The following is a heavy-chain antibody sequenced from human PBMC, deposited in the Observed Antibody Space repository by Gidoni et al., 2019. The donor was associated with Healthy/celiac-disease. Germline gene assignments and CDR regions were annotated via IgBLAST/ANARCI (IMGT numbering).Heavy chain of an antibody. CDR2: IYYSGST. CDR1: VGSISSYY. D-gene: IGHD3-3*01. Sequence: HVQLQESVPGLVKPSETLSLTCTVSVGSISSYYWSWIRQPPGKGLEWIWYIYYSGSTNYNPSIKSGVTISVETSKNQFSLKLSSVTAADTAVYYCARGLLGDYDFWSGYSFDYWGQGTLVTVSS. CDR3: ARGLLGDYDFWSGYSFDY. J-gene: IGHJ4*02. V-gene: IGHV4-59*01.